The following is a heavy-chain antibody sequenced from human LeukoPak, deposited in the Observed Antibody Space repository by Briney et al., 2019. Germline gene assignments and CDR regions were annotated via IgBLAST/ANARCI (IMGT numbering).Heavy chain of an antibody. CDR3: ARVVKSPGYSSSWYSY. V-gene: IGHV1-2*02. CDR2: INPNSGGT. CDR1: GYTFTGYY. D-gene: IGHD6-13*01. Sequence: ASVKVSCKAFGYTFTGYYMHWVRQAPGQGLEWMGWINPNSGGTNYAQKFQGRVTMTRDTPISTAYMELSRLRSDDTAVYYCARVVKSPGYSSSWYSYWGQGTLVTVSS. J-gene: IGHJ4*02.